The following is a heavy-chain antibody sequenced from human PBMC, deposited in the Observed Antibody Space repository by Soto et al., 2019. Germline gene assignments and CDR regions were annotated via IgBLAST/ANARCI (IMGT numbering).Heavy chain of an antibody. J-gene: IGHJ6*03. CDR2: IWYDGSNK. V-gene: IGHV3-33*01. Sequence: GGSLRLSCAASGFTFSSYGMHWVRQAPGKGLEWVAVIWYDGSNKYYADSVKGRFTISRDNSKNTLYLQMNSLRAEDTAVYYCARDRPDYDILTGYYPYYYYYYMDVWGKGTTVTVSS. CDR3: ARDRPDYDILTGYYPYYYYYYMDV. CDR1: GFTFSSYG. D-gene: IGHD3-9*01.